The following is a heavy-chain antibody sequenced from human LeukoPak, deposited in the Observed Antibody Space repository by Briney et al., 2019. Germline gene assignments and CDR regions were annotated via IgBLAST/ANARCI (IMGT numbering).Heavy chain of an antibody. J-gene: IGHJ4*02. CDR3: AREQWLVLDY. CDR1: GFTFSSYA. V-gene: IGHV3-30-3*01. Sequence: PGRSLRLSCAASGFTFSSYAMHWVRQAPGKGLEWVAVISYDGSNKYYADSVKGRFTISRDNSKHTLYLQMNSLRAEDTAVYYCAREQWLVLDYWGQGTLVTVSS. CDR2: ISYDGSNK. D-gene: IGHD6-19*01.